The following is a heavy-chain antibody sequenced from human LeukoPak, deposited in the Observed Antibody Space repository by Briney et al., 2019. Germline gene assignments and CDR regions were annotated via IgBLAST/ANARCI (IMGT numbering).Heavy chain of an antibody. CDR2: VNGNGGTT. CDR1: GFTLSSYS. D-gene: IGHD3-10*01. Sequence: PGGSLRLSCSASGFTLSSYSMNWVRQAPGKGLEWVSVVNGNGGTTHYADSVKGRFTISRDNSKNTVYLQMNSLRGEDTTVYYCAKDILDYYTSSAMDVWGQGITVTVSS. CDR3: AKDILDYYTSSAMDV. V-gene: IGHV3-23*01. J-gene: IGHJ6*01.